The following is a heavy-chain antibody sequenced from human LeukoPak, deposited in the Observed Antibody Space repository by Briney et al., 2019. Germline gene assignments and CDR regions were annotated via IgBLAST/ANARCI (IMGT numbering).Heavy chain of an antibody. CDR1: GFTFSSYG. D-gene: IGHD2-2*01. CDR2: IRYDGSNK. V-gene: IGHV3-30*02. J-gene: IGHJ4*02. CDR3: AKSPISADLGYCSSTSCYPEDY. Sequence: GRSLRLSCAASGFTFSSYGMHWVRQAPGKGLEWVAFIRYDGSNKYYADSVKGRFTISRDNSKNTLYLQMNSLRAEDTAVYYCAKSPISADLGYCSSTSCYPEDYWGQGTLVTVSS.